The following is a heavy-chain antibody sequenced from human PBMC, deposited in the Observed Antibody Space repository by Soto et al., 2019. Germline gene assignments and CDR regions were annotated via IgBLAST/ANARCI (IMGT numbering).Heavy chain of an antibody. J-gene: IGHJ5*02. Sequence: QVQLQESGPGLVKPSQTLSLTCTVSGGSISYGGYYWSWIRQHPGKGLEWIGHIFHSGSIHFNPSLPGRLTISADTSKNQISLNLRSVIAADTAVYSCARGEAEDNYCAPWGQGTLVTVSS. CDR2: IFHSGSI. CDR1: GGSISYGGYY. CDR3: ARGEAEDNYCAP. V-gene: IGHV4-31*03.